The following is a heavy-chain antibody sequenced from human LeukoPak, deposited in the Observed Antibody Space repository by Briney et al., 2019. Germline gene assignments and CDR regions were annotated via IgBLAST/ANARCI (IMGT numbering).Heavy chain of an antibody. D-gene: IGHD3-16*01. J-gene: IGHJ4*02. CDR2: IQYDDSEK. Sequence: PGRSLRLSCAASAFTFTFSTSGMHWVRQAPGKGLEWVAFIQYDDSEKYYADSVRGRCTISRDNSKNTVYLQMSSLRAEDTAVYYCAGRTYYFDYWGQGTLVTVSS. CDR3: AGRTYYFDY. V-gene: IGHV3-33*05. CDR1: AFTFTFSTSG.